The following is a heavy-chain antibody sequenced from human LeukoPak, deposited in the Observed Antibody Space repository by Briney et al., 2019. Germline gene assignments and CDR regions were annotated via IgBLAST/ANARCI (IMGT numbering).Heavy chain of an antibody. D-gene: IGHD3-22*01. Sequence: ASVKVSCKASGYTFTSYGISWVRQAPGQGLEWMGWISAYNGNTDYAQKVQGRVTMTTDTSTSTAYKELRSLRSDDTAVYYCARGTYYYDSSGYFSDYWGQGTLVTVSS. V-gene: IGHV1-18*01. CDR2: ISAYNGNT. CDR1: GYTFTSYG. J-gene: IGHJ4*02. CDR3: ARGTYYYDSSGYFSDY.